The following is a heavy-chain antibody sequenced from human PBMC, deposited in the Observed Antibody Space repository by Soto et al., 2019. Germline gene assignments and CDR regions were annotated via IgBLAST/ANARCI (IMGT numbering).Heavy chain of an antibody. J-gene: IGHJ6*02. CDR2: IYYSGST. Sequence: QVQLQESGPGLVKPSETLSLTCTVSGGSISSYYWSWIRQPPGKGLEWIGYIYYSGSTNYNPSLKRRVTLSVDTSKNPFSLKLSSVTAADTAVYYCARLERVVATMFGYYYYGMDVWGQGTTVTVSS. V-gene: IGHV4-59*08. CDR1: GGSISSYY. D-gene: IGHD5-12*01. CDR3: ARLERVVATMFGYYYYGMDV.